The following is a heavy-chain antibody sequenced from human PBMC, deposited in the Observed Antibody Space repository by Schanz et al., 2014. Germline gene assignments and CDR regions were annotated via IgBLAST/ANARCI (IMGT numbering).Heavy chain of an antibody. J-gene: IGHJ4*02. D-gene: IGHD2-2*01. CDR2: IKQDGSER. CDR3: ERFQSPHQPFDY. CDR1: GFTFSDYY. Sequence: VQLVESGGGLVKPGGSLRLSCAASGFTFSDYYMSWVRQAPGKGLEWVANIKQDGSERYYVDSVKGRFTISRDNAKNSLYLQMNSLRAEDTAVYYCERFQSPHQPFDYWGQGTLVTVSS. V-gene: IGHV3-7*01.